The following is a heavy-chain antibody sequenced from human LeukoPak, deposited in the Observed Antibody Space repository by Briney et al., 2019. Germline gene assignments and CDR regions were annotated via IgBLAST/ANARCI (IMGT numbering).Heavy chain of an antibody. J-gene: IGHJ5*02. D-gene: IGHD6-13*01. CDR3: ARDNHSGSWSWFDP. V-gene: IGHV1-18*01. CDR2: ISAYSGHT. CDR1: GYTFTNYG. Sequence: ASVKVSCKASGYTFTNYGISWLRQAPGQGPEWMGWISAYSGHTNYVQKLQGRVTMTTDTSTSTAYMELRSLRSHDTAVYYCARDNHSGSWSWFDPWGQGTLVSVSS.